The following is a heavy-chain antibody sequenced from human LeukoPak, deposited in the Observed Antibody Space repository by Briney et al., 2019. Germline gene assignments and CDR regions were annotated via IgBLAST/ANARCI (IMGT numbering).Heavy chain of an antibody. D-gene: IGHD4-23*01. CDR3: ARDRGKDYFGD. Sequence: GGSLRLSCAASGFTVSSNYMSWLRQAADKGLEWVAFVRNDGFDTYHSNSVKGRFSISRDDSKNTVYLQMNSLRAEDTALYYCARDRGKDYFGDWGQGTQVTVSS. V-gene: IGHV3-30*02. CDR2: VRNDGFDT. CDR1: GFTVSSNY. J-gene: IGHJ4*02.